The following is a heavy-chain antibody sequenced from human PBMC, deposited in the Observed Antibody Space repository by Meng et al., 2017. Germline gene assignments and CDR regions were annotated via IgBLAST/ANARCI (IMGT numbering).Heavy chain of an antibody. J-gene: IGHJ4*02. CDR3: ARDEDISAAGKLFGDY. D-gene: IGHD6-13*01. Sequence: QVQWVQSGAEVKKPGASVKVSCKPSGYSFTAYYIHWLRQAPGQGLEWMGRIDPNSGVTEYAHKFHGRVTVTGDTSISTAYMELRRLTSDDTAVYYCARDEDISAAGKLFGDYWGQGTLVTVSS. CDR1: GYSFTAYY. CDR2: IDPNSGVT. V-gene: IGHV1-2*06.